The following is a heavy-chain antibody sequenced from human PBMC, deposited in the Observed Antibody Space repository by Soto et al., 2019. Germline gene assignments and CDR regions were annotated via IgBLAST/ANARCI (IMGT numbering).Heavy chain of an antibody. CDR3: ARGPPLRFLEWLPRRHYYFDY. CDR1: GYTFTGYY. CDR2: INPNSGGT. V-gene: IGHV1-2*04. D-gene: IGHD3-3*01. J-gene: IGHJ4*02. Sequence: ASVKVSCKASGYTFTGYYMHWVRQAPGQGLEWMGWINPNSGGTNYAQKFQGWVTMTRDTSISTAYMELGRLRSDDTAVYYCARGPPLRFLEWLPRRHYYFDYWGQGTLVTVSS.